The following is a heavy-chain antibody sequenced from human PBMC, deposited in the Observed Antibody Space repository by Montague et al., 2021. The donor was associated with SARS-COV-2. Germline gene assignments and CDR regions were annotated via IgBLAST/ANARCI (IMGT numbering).Heavy chain of an antibody. J-gene: IGHJ4*02. Sequence: SGTLSLTCTVSGGSISSYYWSWIRQPPGKGLEWIGYIYYSGSINXNPSLKSRVTISVDTSKNQFSLKLSSVTAADTAVYYCARAPVAHITIFGVVTSFDYWGQGTLVTVSS. CDR1: GGSISSYY. CDR2: IYYSGSI. CDR3: ARAPVAHITIFGVVTSFDY. V-gene: IGHV4-59*01. D-gene: IGHD3-3*01.